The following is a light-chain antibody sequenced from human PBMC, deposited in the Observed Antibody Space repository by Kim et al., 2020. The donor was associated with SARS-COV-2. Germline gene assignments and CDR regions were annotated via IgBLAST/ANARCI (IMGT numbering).Light chain of an antibody. Sequence: VAPGERATLSCRASQSVSSNLAWYQQRPGQALRLLIYGASTRATGIAARFSGSGSGTEFTLTISSLQSEDFAVYYCQQYDNWPLTFGGGTKVDIK. J-gene: IGKJ4*01. CDR3: QQYDNWPLT. V-gene: IGKV3-15*01. CDR2: GAS. CDR1: QSVSSN.